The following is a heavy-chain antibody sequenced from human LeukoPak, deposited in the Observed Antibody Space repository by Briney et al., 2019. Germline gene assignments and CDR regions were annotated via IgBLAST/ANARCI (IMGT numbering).Heavy chain of an antibody. J-gene: IGHJ4*02. D-gene: IGHD1-1*01. CDR2: IYYSGST. CDR3: VRVQPVQVFFDY. V-gene: IGHV4-31*03. Sequence: ASQTLSLTCTVSGGSISSGGYYWSWIRQHPGKGLEWIGYIYYSGSTYYNPSLKSRVTISVDTSKNQFSLKLSSVTAADTAVYYCVRVQPVQVFFDYWGQGTLVTVSS. CDR1: GGSISSGGYY.